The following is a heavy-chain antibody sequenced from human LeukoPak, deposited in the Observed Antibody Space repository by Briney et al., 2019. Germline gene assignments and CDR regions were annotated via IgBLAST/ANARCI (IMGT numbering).Heavy chain of an antibody. D-gene: IGHD6-13*01. CDR3: ARDVELVGSSWYYYYMDV. CDR2: IYTSGST. V-gene: IGHV4-4*07. CDR1: GGSISGYY. J-gene: IGHJ6*03. Sequence: SETLSLTCTVSGGSISGYYWSWIRQPAGKGLEWIGRIYTSGSTNHNPSLKSRVTISVDKSQNQFSLKLSSVTAADTAMYYCARDVELVGSSWYYYYMDVWGKGTTVTVSS.